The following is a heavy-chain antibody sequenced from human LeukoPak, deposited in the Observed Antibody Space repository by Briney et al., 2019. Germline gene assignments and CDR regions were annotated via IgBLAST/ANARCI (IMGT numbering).Heavy chain of an antibody. CDR1: GFTFSNSA. Sequence: GGSLRLSCAASGFTFSNSAMTWVRQGPGKGLEWVASIGGSGGSAFNADSVKGRFTISRDISKNTLYLQMNTLRAEDTAIYYCAKGGIERLGLVPDWFDPWGQGTLVSVSS. CDR3: AKGGIERLGLVPDWFDP. CDR2: IGGSGGSA. J-gene: IGHJ5*02. D-gene: IGHD3/OR15-3a*01. V-gene: IGHV3-23*01.